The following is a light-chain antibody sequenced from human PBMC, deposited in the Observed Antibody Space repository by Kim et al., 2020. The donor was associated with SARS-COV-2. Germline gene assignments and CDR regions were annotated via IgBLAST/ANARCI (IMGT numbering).Light chain of an antibody. J-gene: IGKJ2*01. Sequence: LSPEERATLSCRASQSVSSVHLAWYQQKPGQAPRLVIFGASNRATGISDRFSGSGSGTDFTLTISRLEAEDFAVYYCEQYGTSPYTFGQGTKLEI. CDR1: QSVSSVH. V-gene: IGKV3-20*01. CDR3: EQYGTSPYT. CDR2: GAS.